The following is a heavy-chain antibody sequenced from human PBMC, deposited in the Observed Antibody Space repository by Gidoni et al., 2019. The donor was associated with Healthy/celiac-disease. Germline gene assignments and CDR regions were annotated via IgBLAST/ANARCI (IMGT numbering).Heavy chain of an antibody. CDR3: AKEKLYQPLLYLDY. V-gene: IGHV3-30*18. CDR1: GFPFSSYG. D-gene: IGHD2-2*01. Sequence: QVQLVESGGGVVQPGRSLRLSCAASGFPFSSYGMHWVRQAPGKGLEWVAVISYDGSNKYYADSVKGRFTISRDNSKNTLYLQMNSLRAEDTAVYYCAKEKLYQPLLYLDYWGQGTLVTVSS. CDR2: ISYDGSNK. J-gene: IGHJ4*02.